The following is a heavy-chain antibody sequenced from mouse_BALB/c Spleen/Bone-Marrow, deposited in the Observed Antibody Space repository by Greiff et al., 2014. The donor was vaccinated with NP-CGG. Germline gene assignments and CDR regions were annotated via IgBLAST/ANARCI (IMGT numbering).Heavy chain of an antibody. Sequence: QVQLKESGAELARPGASAKLSCKASGYTFTGYWMQWVKQRPGQGLEWIGIIYPGDGDTRYTQKFKGKATLTADKSSSTAYMQLRNLASEDSAVYYCARVFCDSTSAYWGQGTTLTVSS. CDR3: ARVFCDSTSAY. J-gene: IGHJ2*01. CDR2: IYPGDGDT. CDR1: GYTFTGYW. V-gene: IGHV1-87*01. D-gene: IGHD5-1*01.